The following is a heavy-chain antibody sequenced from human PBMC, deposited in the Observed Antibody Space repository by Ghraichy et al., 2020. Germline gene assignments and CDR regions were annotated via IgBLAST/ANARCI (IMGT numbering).Heavy chain of an antibody. CDR2: IVVGSGNT. D-gene: IGHD2-15*01. CDR3: AAVVVVVADPDAFDI. Sequence: SVKVSCKASGFTFTSSAMQWVRQARGQRLEWIGWIVVGSGNTNYAQKFQERVTITRDMSTSTAYMELSSLRSEDTAVYFCAAVVVVVADPDAFDIWGQGTMVTVSS. CDR1: GFTFTSSA. V-gene: IGHV1-58*02. J-gene: IGHJ3*02.